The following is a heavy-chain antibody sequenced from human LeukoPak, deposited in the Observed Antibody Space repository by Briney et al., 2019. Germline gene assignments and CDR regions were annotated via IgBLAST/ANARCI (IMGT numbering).Heavy chain of an antibody. Sequence: GGSLRLSCAASGFTFSSYAMHWVRQAPGKGLEWVAVISYDGRNKYYADSVKGRFTISRDNSKNTLYLQMNSLRAEDTAVYYCARSPRDYYDSSGYYYAPYYYGMDVWGQGTTVTVSS. V-gene: IGHV3-30*04. J-gene: IGHJ6*02. CDR3: ARSPRDYYDSSGYYYAPYYYGMDV. CDR2: ISYDGRNK. CDR1: GFTFSSYA. D-gene: IGHD3-22*01.